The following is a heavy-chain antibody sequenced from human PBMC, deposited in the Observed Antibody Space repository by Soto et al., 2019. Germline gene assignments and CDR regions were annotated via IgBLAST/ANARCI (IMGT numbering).Heavy chain of an antibody. D-gene: IGHD3-22*01. J-gene: IGHJ3*02. CDR3: ARDLLSGDSSGYFERGDAFDI. CDR2: ISSSGSTI. Sequence: GGSLRLCCAASGFTFSSYEMNWVRQAPGKGLEWVSYISSSGSTIYYADSVKGRFTISRDNAKNSLYLQMNSLRAEDTAVYYCARDLLSGDSSGYFERGDAFDIWGQGTMVTVSS. V-gene: IGHV3-48*03. CDR1: GFTFSSYE.